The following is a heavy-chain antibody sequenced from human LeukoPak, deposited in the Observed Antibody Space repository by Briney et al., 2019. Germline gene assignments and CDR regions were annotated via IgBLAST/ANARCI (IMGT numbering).Heavy chain of an antibody. CDR2: INPNSGGT. CDR1: GYTFTGYY. CDR3: ARDLTTVTTLYFDY. V-gene: IGHV1-2*02. Sequence: ASVKVSCKASGYTFTGYYMHWVRQAPGQGLEWMGWINPNSGGTNYAQKFQGRVTMTRDTSISTAYMELSSLRSEDTAVYYCARDLTTVTTLYFDYWGQGTLVTISS. D-gene: IGHD4-17*01. J-gene: IGHJ4*02.